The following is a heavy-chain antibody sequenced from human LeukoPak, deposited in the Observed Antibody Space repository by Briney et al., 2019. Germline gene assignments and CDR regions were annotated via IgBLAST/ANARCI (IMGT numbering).Heavy chain of an antibody. V-gene: IGHV4-30-2*01. Sequence: SETLSLTCTVSGGSISSSDYYWGWIRQPPGEGLEWIGYIYHTGSTYYNPSLKGRVTISVDRSKNQFSLNLNFVTAADTALYNCARGDGSGSGRWFDPWGQGTLITVSS. CDR3: ARGDGSGSGRWFDP. J-gene: IGHJ5*02. CDR1: GGSISSSDYY. CDR2: IYHTGST. D-gene: IGHD3-10*01.